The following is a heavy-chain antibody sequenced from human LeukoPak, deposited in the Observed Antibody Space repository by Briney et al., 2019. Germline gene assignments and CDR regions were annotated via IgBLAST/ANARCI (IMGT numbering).Heavy chain of an antibody. CDR3: ARGFYDSSGYSHDAFDV. CDR1: GYTFTSYTSYD. CDR2: MNPTGGKT. V-gene: IGHV1-8*01. J-gene: IGHJ3*01. Sequence: ASVKVSCKASGYTFTSYTSYDINWARQASGQGLEWMGWMNPTGGKTGYAQMFQGRVTMTWDTSLNTVYMELSGLASEDTAVYYCARGFYDSSGYSHDAFDVWGQGSMVTVSS. D-gene: IGHD3-22*01.